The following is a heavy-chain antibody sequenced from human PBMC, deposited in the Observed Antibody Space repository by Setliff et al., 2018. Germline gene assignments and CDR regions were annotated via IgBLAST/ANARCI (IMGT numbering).Heavy chain of an antibody. CDR1: GVSVSRHY. V-gene: IGHV4-4*08. CDR2: IYTGGST. J-gene: IGHJ5*02. D-gene: IGHD1-1*01. Sequence: PSETLSLTCIVSGVSVSRHYWSWIRQPPGKTLEWIGYIYTGGSTTYNPSLKSRVTLSLDTSKNHLSLNLTSVTAADTAVYYCARDVWGAGTGWFDPRGLGILVTVSS. CDR3: ARDVWGAGTGWFDP.